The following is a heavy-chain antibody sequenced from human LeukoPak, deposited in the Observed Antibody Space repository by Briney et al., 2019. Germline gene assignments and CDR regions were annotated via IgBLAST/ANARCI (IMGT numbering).Heavy chain of an antibody. J-gene: IGHJ4*02. V-gene: IGHV1-3*01. D-gene: IGHD2-2*02. Sequence: ASVKVSCKASGYTFTSYAMHWVRQAPGQRLEWMGWINAGNGNTKYSQKFQGRVTITRDTSASTAYMELSGLRSEDTAVYYCARGPPLYCSSTSCYMDYFDYWGQGTLVTVSS. CDR2: INAGNGNT. CDR1: GYTFTSYA. CDR3: ARGPPLYCSSTSCYMDYFDY.